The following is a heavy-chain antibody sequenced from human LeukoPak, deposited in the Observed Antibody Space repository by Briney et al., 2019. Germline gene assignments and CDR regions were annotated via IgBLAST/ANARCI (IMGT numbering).Heavy chain of an antibody. CDR1: GFTFSDYY. V-gene: IGHV3-11*04. CDR3: AKPPFPYSSRPNFYFDY. J-gene: IGHJ4*02. Sequence: GGSLRLSCAASGFTFSDYYMNWVRQAPGKGLEWVSYISSSGSTISYADSVKGRFTISRDNAKNSLYLQMNSLRAEDTAVYYCAKPPFPYSSRPNFYFDYWGQGTLVTVSS. D-gene: IGHD6-13*01. CDR2: ISSSGSTI.